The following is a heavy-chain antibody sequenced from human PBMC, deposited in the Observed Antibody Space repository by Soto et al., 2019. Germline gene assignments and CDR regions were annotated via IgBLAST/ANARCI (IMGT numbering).Heavy chain of an antibody. CDR3: ARVRFEQQLSHFDY. D-gene: IGHD6-13*01. J-gene: IGHJ4*02. V-gene: IGHV4-39*01. CDR1: GGSISSSSYY. Sequence: SETLSLTCTVSGGSISSSSYYWGWIRQPPGKGLEWIGSIYYSGSTYYNPSLKSRVTISVDTSKSQFSLKLSSVTAADTAVYYCARVRFEQQLSHFDYWGQGILVTVSS. CDR2: IYYSGST.